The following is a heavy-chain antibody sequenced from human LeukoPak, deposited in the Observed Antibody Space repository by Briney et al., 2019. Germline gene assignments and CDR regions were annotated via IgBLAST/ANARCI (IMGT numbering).Heavy chain of an antibody. D-gene: IGHD1-1*01. J-gene: IGHJ4*02. Sequence: SETLSLTCAVYGGSFSGYYWSWIRQPPGKGLEWIGEINHSGSTNYNPSLKSRVTISVDTSKNQFSLKLSSVTAADTAVYYCARVTDWNDLDYWGQGTLVTVSS. V-gene: IGHV4-34*01. CDR3: ARVTDWNDLDY. CDR1: GGSFSGYY. CDR2: INHSGST.